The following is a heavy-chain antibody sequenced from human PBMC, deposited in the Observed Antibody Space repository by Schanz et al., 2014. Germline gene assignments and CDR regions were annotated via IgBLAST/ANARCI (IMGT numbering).Heavy chain of an antibody. CDR2: IIPILDIT. Sequence: QVQLVQSGAEVKKPGSSVKVSCKASGGTFSSFAIFWVRQAPGQGLEWMGTIIPILDITNYAQKFQGRVTITADKSTSTAYMVLSGLTHEDTATYYCARDAADFLAGYYLDTWGQGTLVVVSS. CDR3: ARDAADFLAGYYLDT. V-gene: IGHV1-69*04. J-gene: IGHJ4*02. D-gene: IGHD3-9*01. CDR1: GGTFSSFA.